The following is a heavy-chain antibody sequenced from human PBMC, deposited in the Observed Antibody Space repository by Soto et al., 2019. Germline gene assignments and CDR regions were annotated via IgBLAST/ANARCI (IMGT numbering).Heavy chain of an antibody. Sequence: GASVKVSCKASGYTFTSYYMHWVRQAPGQGLEWMGIINPSGGSTSYAQKFQGRVTMTRDTSTSTVYMELSSLRSEDTAVYYCARAKNIRLGEPGLNFDYWGQGTLVTVSS. CDR3: ARAKNIRLGEPGLNFDY. D-gene: IGHD3-16*01. J-gene: IGHJ4*02. V-gene: IGHV1-46*01. CDR2: INPSGGST. CDR1: GYTFTSYY.